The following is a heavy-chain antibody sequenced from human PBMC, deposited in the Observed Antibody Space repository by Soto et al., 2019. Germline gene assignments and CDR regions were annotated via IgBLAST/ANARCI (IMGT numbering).Heavy chain of an antibody. J-gene: IGHJ6*02. CDR2: IYYSGST. CDR3: ERYSYENYYYYGMDV. D-gene: IGHD5-18*01. CDR1: GGSISSSSYY. Sequence: PSETLSLTCTVSGGSISSSSYYWGWIRQPPGKGLEWIGSIYYSGSTYYNPSLKSRVTISVDTSKNQFSLKLSSVTAADTAVYYCERYSYENYYYYGMDVWGQGTTVTVSS. V-gene: IGHV4-39*01.